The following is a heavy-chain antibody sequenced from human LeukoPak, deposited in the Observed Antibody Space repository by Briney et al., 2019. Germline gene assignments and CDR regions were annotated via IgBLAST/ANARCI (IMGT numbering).Heavy chain of an antibody. CDR2: ISGSGGST. J-gene: IGHJ4*02. D-gene: IGHD4-17*01. V-gene: IGHV3-23*01. CDR1: GFTFSSYA. CDR3: AKDRYDYGDYHPGDY. Sequence: GGSLRLSCAASGFTFSSYAMSWVRQAPGKGLEWVSGISGSGGSTYYADSVKGRLTISRDNSKNTVYLQMNSLRAEDTAVYYCAKDRYDYGDYHPGDYWGQGTLVTVSS.